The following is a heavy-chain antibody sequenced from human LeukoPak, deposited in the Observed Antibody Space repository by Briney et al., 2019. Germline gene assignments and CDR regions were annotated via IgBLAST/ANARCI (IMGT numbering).Heavy chain of an antibody. CDR3: ARDPGGNWGY. CDR1: GITLSNYG. CDR2: ISGSGGGT. J-gene: IGHJ4*02. Sequence: GGSLRLSCAVSGITLSNYGMSWVRQPPGKGLEWVAGISGSGGGTNYADSVKGRFTISRDNSKNTLYLQMNSLRAEDTAVYYCARDPGGNWGYWGQGTLVTVSS. D-gene: IGHD7-27*01. V-gene: IGHV3-23*01.